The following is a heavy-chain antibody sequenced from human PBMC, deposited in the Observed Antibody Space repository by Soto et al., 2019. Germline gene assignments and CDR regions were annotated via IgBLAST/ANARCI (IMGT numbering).Heavy chain of an antibody. V-gene: IGHV3-48*02. D-gene: IGHD2-8*01. J-gene: IGHJ6*02. CDR1: GFTFSSYS. CDR2: ISSSSSTI. Sequence: GGSLRLSCAASGFTFSSYSMNWVRQAPGKGLEWVSYISSSSSTIYYADSVEGRFTISRDNAKNSLYLQMNSLRDEDTAVYYCARDTTYFTNGVCYPSYYYYGMDVCGQGTTVTVS. CDR3: ARDTTYFTNGVCYPSYYYYGMDV.